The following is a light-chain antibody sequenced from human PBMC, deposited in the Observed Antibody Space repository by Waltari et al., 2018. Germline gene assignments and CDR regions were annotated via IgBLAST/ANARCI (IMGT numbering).Light chain of an antibody. CDR2: STS. CDR3: LLYYGGAQV. Sequence: QTVVTQEPSLTVSPGGTVTLTCASSPGAVTSGYSPNWFQQKPGQAPRALIYSTSNKHPWTPARFSGSLLGCKAALTLSGVQPEDEAEYYCLLYYGGAQVFGGGTKLTVL. J-gene: IGLJ2*01. CDR1: PGAVTSGYS. V-gene: IGLV7-43*01.